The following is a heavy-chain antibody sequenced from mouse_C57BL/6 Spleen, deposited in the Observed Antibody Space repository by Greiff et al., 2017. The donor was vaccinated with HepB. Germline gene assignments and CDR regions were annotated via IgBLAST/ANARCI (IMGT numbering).Heavy chain of an antibody. CDR1: GYAFSSSW. D-gene: IGHD1-1*01. CDR2: IYPGDGDT. V-gene: IGHV1-82*01. J-gene: IGHJ2*01. Sequence: QVQLKESGPELVKPGASVKISCKASGYAFSSSWMNWVKQRPGKGLEWIGRIYPGDGDTNYNGKFKGKATLTADKSSSTAYMQLSSLTSEDSAVYFCARDYYGSSYKEDYFDYWGQGTTLTVAS. CDR3: ARDYYGSSYKEDYFDY.